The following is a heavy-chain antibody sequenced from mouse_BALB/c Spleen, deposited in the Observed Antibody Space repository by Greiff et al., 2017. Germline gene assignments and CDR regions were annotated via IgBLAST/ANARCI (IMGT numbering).Heavy chain of an antibody. J-gene: IGHJ3*01. D-gene: IGHD2-3*01. Sequence: ESGPGLVKPSQSLSLTCTVTGYSITSDYAWNWIRQFPGNKLEWMGYISYSGSTSYNPSLKSRISITRDTSKNQFFLQLNSVTTEDTATYYCARSIYDGYYAWFAYWGQGTLVTVSA. CDR2: ISYSGST. CDR3: ARSIYDGYYAWFAY. V-gene: IGHV3-2*02. CDR1: GYSITSDYA.